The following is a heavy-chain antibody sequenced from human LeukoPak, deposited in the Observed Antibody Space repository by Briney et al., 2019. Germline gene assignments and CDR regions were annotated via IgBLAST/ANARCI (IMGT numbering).Heavy chain of an antibody. J-gene: IGHJ4*02. CDR1: GGTFSSYA. D-gene: IGHD3-9*01. CDR3: AGGSTYYDILTGSLDY. Sequence: SVKVSCKASGGTFSSYAISWVRQAPGQGLEWMGGIIPIFGTANYAQKFQGRVTITADESTSTAYMELSSLRSEDTAVYYCAGGSTYYDILTGSLDYWGQGTLVTVSS. CDR2: IIPIFGTA. V-gene: IGHV1-69*13.